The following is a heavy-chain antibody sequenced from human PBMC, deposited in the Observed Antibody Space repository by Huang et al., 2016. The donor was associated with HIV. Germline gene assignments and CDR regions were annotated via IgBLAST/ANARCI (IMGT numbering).Heavy chain of an antibody. D-gene: IGHD2-21*02. CDR1: GYSFTRQW. Sequence: EVQLVQSGAEMKRPGESLKISCKVSGYSFTRQWIGWVRQMPGKGPEWMGIIYPGDADVKYSPTCQGKVTISADNSISTAYLQWKSLKVSDTAMYFCARPPTYSDDGGYYIDAFGVWGRGTMVTVS. V-gene: IGHV5-51*03. J-gene: IGHJ3*01. CDR2: IYPGDADV. CDR3: ARPPTYSDDGGYYIDAFGV.